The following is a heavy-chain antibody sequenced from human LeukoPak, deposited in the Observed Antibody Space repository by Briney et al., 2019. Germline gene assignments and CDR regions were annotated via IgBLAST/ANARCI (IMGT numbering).Heavy chain of an antibody. CDR3: ARDTAMVEGYFDY. CDR1: GGTFSSYA. D-gene: IGHD5-18*01. J-gene: IGHJ4*02. V-gene: IGHV1-69*13. CDR2: IIPIFGTA. Sequence: GASVKVSCKASGGTFSSYAISWVRQAPGQGLEWMGGIIPIFGTANYAQRFQGRVTITADESTSTAYMELSSLRSEDTAVYYCARDTAMVEGYFDYWGQGTLVTVSS.